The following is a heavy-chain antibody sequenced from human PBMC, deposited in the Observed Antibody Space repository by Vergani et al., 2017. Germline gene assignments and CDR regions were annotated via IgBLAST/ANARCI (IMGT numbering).Heavy chain of an antibody. D-gene: IGHD3-16*01. J-gene: IGHJ2*01. Sequence: QMQLQESGPGLVKASETLSLTCTVSGDSIISRSYYWGWIRQPPGKGLEWIGSIYNSGNGDSSSSLKSRVTISADTSKNQFSLRLTSVNAADTAVYYCASGKYYSDSTSHFRGRYFDVWGRGTLGTVPS. CDR2: IYNSGNG. CDR3: ASGKYYSDSTSHFRGRYFDV. V-gene: IGHV4-39*01. CDR1: GDSIISRSYY.